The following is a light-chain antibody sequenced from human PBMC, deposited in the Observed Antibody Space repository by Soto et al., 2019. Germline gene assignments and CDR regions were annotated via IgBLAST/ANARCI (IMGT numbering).Light chain of an antibody. CDR2: EVS. V-gene: IGLV2-8*01. CDR1: SSDVGGYNY. Sequence: HSALTQPPSASGSPGQSVTISCTGTSSDVGGYNYVSWYQQHPGKAPKLTIYEVSKRPSGVPDRFSGSKSSNTASLSVSGLQAEDEADYYCSSDAGSNNLGVFGGGTKVTVL. J-gene: IGLJ2*01. CDR3: SSDAGSNNLGV.